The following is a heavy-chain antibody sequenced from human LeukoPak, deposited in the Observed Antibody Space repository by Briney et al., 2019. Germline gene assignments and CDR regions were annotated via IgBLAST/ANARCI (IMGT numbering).Heavy chain of an antibody. J-gene: IGHJ4*02. CDR2: IWYDGSNK. CDR1: GFTFSSYG. CDR3: VSGSYYDWLLYF. V-gene: IGHV3-33*01. D-gene: IGHD1-26*01. Sequence: PGGSLRLSCAATGFTFSSYGMHAVRQAPGKGLEWVAVIWYDGSNKYYADSVKGRFTISRDNSKNTVYLQMNRLTAEDTAIYYCVSGSYYDWLLYFWGQGTLATVSS.